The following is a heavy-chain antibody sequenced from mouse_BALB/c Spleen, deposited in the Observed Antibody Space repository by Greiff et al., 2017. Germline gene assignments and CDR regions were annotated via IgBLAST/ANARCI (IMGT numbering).Heavy chain of an antibody. J-gene: IGHJ3*01. CDR3: ARRAYGNPFAY. V-gene: IGHV1-7*01. CDR1: GYTFTSYW. Sequence: VQLQQSGAELAKPGASVKMSCKASGYTFTSYWMHWVKQRPGQGLEWIGYINPSTGYTEYNQKFKDKATLTADKSSSTAYMQLSSLTSEDSAVYYCARRAYGNPFAYWGQGTLVTVSA. CDR2: INPSTGYT. D-gene: IGHD2-10*02.